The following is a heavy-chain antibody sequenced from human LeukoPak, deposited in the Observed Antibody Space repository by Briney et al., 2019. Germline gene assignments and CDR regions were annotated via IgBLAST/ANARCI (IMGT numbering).Heavy chain of an antibody. CDR1: GFSLSDYG. V-gene: IGHV3-49*04. CDR2: IRSKTSGGT. J-gene: IGHJ4*02. D-gene: IGHD1-14*01. Sequence: SGGSLRLSCSASGFSLSDYGINWVRQAPGKGLEWVGFIRSKTSGGTEYGPSVKGRVIISRDESKNIAYLEMDSLKTEDTAVYYCAKWRRNQGFDYWGQGTLVTVSS. CDR3: AKWRRNQGFDY.